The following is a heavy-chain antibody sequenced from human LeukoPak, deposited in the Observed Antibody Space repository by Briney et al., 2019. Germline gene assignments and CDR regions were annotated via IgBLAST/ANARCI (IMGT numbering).Heavy chain of an antibody. CDR2: ISSSSSYI. CDR1: GFTFSSYS. CDR3: ARTGGSGIGTFDY. Sequence: PWGSLRLSCAASGFTFSSYSMNWVRQAPGKGLEWVSSISSSSSYIYYADSVKGRFTISRDNAKNSLYLQMNCLRAEDTAVYYCARTGGSGIGTFDYWGQGTLVTVSS. J-gene: IGHJ4*02. D-gene: IGHD3-10*01. V-gene: IGHV3-21*01.